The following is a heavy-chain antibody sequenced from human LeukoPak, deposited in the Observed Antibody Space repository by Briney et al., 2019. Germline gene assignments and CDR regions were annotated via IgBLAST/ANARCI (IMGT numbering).Heavy chain of an antibody. V-gene: IGHV3-30*04. D-gene: IGHD4-17*01. Sequence: GRSLRLSCAASGFTFSSYAMHWVRQTPGKGLEWVAVISYDGSNKYYADSVKGRFTISRDNSKNTLYLQMNSLRAEDTAVYYCARDWGGYGDYSDYWGQGTLVTVSS. CDR1: GFTFSSYA. CDR3: ARDWGGYGDYSDY. J-gene: IGHJ4*02. CDR2: ISYDGSNK.